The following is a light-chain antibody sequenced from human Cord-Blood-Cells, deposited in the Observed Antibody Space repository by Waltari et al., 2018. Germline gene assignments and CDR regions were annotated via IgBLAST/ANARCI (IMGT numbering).Light chain of an antibody. CDR1: RSVSSSY. Sequence: EIVLTQSPVTLSLSPGERATLSCRASRSVSSSYLAWYQQKPGQAPRLLIYGASSRATGIPDRFSGSGSGTDFTLTISRLEPEDFAVYYCQQYGSSPLTFGGGTKVEIK. V-gene: IGKV3-20*01. J-gene: IGKJ4*01. CDR2: GAS. CDR3: QQYGSSPLT.